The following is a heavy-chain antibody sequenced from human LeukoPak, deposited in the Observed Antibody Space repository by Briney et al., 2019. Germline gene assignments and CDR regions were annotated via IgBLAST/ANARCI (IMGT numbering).Heavy chain of an antibody. CDR1: GFSVSSNY. CDR3: ARDPSAGGYDYGPTNSQRGD. V-gene: IGHV3-66*01. D-gene: IGHD5-12*01. Sequence: GGSLRLSCAASGFSVSSNYMSWVRQAPGKGLEWVSVIYSGGSTYYADSVKGRFTISRDNSKNTLYLQMNSLRAEDTAVYYCARDPSAGGYDYGPTNSQRGDWGQGTLVTVSS. J-gene: IGHJ4*02. CDR2: IYSGGST.